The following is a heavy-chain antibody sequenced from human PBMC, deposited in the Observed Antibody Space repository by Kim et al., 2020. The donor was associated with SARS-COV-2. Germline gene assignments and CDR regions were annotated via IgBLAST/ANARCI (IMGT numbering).Heavy chain of an antibody. CDR1: GFTFSSYW. D-gene: IGHD3-22*01. CDR3: ARDFDYYDSSGYYYGYYFDY. V-gene: IGHV3-7*01. J-gene: IGHJ4*02. CDR2: IKEDGSEK. Sequence: GGSLRLSCAASGFTFSSYWMSWVRQAPGKGLEWVANIKEDGSEKYYVDSVKGRFTISRDNAKNSLYLQMNSLRAEDTAVYYCARDFDYYDSSGYYYGYYFDYWGQGTLVTVSP.